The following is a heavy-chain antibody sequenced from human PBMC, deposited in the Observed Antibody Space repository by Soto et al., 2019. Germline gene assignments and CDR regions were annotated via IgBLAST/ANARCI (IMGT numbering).Heavy chain of an antibody. J-gene: IGHJ6*02. D-gene: IGHD6-19*01. V-gene: IGHV1-2*04. CDR3: ARTGFSPDSSGWDYYYGMDV. CDR1: GYTFTGYY. CDR2: INPNSGGT. Sequence: GASVKVSCKASGYTFTGYYMHWVRQAPGQGLEWMGWINPNSGGTNYAQKFQGWVTMTRDTSISTAYMELSRLRSDDTAVYYCARTGFSPDSSGWDYYYGMDVWGQGTTVTVSS.